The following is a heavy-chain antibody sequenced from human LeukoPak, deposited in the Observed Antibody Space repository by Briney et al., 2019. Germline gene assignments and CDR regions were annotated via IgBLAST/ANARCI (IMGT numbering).Heavy chain of an antibody. CDR1: GYSFTSYW. D-gene: IGHD3-10*01. V-gene: IGHV5-51*01. J-gene: IGHJ3*02. CDR2: IYPGDSDT. CDR3: ARPVTMVRGLYIDAFDI. Sequence: GESLQISCKGSGYSFTSYWIGWVRQMPGKGLEWMGIIYPGDSDTRYSPSFQGQVTISADKSISTAYLQWSSLKASDTAMYYCARPVTMVRGLYIDAFDIWGQGTMVTVSS.